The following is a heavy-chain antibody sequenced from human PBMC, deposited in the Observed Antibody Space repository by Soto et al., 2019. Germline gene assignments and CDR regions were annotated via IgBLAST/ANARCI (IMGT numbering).Heavy chain of an antibody. CDR2: ISAYNGNT. V-gene: IGHV1-18*01. J-gene: IGHJ5*02. CDR1: GYTFTSYG. Sequence: ASVKVSCKASGYTFTSYGICWVRQAPGQGLEWMGWISAYNGNTNYAQKLQGRVTMTTDTSTSTAYMELRSLRSDDTAVYYCAREGMITCGGVYSEPNWFDPWGQGTLVTVSS. CDR3: AREGMITCGGVYSEPNWFDP. D-gene: IGHD3-16*01.